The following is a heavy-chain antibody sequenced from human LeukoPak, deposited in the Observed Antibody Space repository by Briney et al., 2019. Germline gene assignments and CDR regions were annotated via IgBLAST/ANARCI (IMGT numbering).Heavy chain of an antibody. Sequence: SETLSLTCTVSGGSISSFYWSWLRQPAGKGLEWIGLIYTSGSTNYNPSLKSRVTMSVDTSKNQFSLKVSSVTAADTAVYYCASNKGRDGYNPFDYWGQGTLVTVSS. CDR1: GGSISSFY. D-gene: IGHD5-24*01. J-gene: IGHJ4*02. CDR2: IYTSGST. CDR3: ASNKGRDGYNPFDY. V-gene: IGHV4-4*07.